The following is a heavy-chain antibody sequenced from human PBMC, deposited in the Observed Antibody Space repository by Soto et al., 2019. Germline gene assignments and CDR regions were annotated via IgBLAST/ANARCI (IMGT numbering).Heavy chain of an antibody. CDR1: GFTFSTFG. D-gene: IGHD1-7*01. CDR3: VNERRNYEFDY. CDR2: IWNGRNSE. Sequence: QVQLVESGGGVVQPGRSLRLSCAASGFTFSTFGMHWVRQSPGKGLEGVAVIWNGRNSEDYADSVKGRFTISRDNSRNTLDMQKNNMSTEDTAMYYCVNERRNYEFDYWGQGILVTVSS. V-gene: IGHV3-33*06. J-gene: IGHJ4*02.